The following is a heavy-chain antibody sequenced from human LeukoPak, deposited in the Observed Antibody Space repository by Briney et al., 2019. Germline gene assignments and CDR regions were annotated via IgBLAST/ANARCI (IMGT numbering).Heavy chain of an antibody. V-gene: IGHV3-7*01. D-gene: IGHD1-14*01. J-gene: IGHJ6*03. Sequence: GGSLRLSCAAWGFTFRIYCMICVRQAPGKGREGVGNIKQEGSEKYYGDCVERRFNISRDNDENALYLEINSLRAEDTAVYYCARPDPSSYSSMDVWGKGTTVTVSS. CDR3: ARPDPSSYSSMDV. CDR1: GFTFRIYC. CDR2: IKQEGSEK.